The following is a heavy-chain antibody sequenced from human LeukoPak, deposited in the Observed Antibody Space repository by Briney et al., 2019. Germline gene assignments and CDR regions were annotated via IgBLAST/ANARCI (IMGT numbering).Heavy chain of an antibody. V-gene: IGHV3-43*02. CDR3: AKDSRYYDSSGYHWGASDI. CDR1: GFTFYDYA. D-gene: IGHD3-22*01. J-gene: IGHJ3*02. CDR2: ISGDGGST. Sequence: GGSLRLSCAASGFTFYDYAMHWVRQAPGKGLEWVSLISGDGGSTYYADAVKGRFTISRDNSKNSLYLKMNSLRTEDTALYYCAKDSRYYDSSGYHWGASDIWGQGTMVTVAS.